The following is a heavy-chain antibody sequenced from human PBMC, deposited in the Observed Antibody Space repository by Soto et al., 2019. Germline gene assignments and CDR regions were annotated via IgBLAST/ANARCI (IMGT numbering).Heavy chain of an antibody. CDR1: GFMFSSYW. V-gene: IGHV3-7*01. CDR3: ARDFYGGYTYGPGDY. D-gene: IGHD5-18*01. J-gene: IGHJ4*02. Sequence: GGSLRLSCAASGFMFSSYWMSWVRQAPGKGLEWVANIHGDGGKIYYVDSVKGRFTISRDNAKRSLYLQMNSLRAEDTAVYYCARDFYGGYTYGPGDYWGQGALVTVSS. CDR2: IHGDGGKI.